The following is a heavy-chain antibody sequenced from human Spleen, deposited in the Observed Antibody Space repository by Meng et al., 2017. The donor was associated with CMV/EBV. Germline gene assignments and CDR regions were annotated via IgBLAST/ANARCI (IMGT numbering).Heavy chain of an antibody. D-gene: IGHD4-17*01. CDR2: INHSGST. Sequence: VELPQWGAGLLKPSETLSLTCAVYGGSFSGYYWSWICQPPGKGLEWIGEINHSGSTNYNPSLKSRVTISVDTSKNQFSLKLSSVTAADTAVYYCARGLYGRRGLDYWGQGTLVTVSS. CDR3: ARGLYGRRGLDY. V-gene: IGHV4-34*01. J-gene: IGHJ4*02. CDR1: GGSFSGYY.